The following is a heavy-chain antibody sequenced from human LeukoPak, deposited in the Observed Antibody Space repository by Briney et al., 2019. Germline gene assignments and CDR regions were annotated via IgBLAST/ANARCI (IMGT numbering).Heavy chain of an antibody. D-gene: IGHD1-26*01. V-gene: IGHV4-30-2*01. CDR2: IYHSGST. CDR3: ARQYVGATNAFDI. CDR1: GGSISSGGYY. J-gene: IGHJ3*02. Sequence: SETLSLTCTVSGGSISSGGYYWSWIRQPPGKGLEWIGYIYHSGSTYYNPSLKSRVTISVDRSKNQFSLKLSSVTAADTAVYYCARQYVGATNAFDIWGQGTMATVSS.